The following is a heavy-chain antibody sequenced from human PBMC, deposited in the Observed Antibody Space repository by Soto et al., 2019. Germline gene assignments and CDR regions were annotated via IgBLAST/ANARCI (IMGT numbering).Heavy chain of an antibody. CDR2: IWYDGGNK. D-gene: IGHD2-8*02. J-gene: IGHJ4*02. Sequence: PGGSLRLSCAASGFTFSNYGMHWVRQAPGKGLEWVAFIWYDGGNKYYAESVKGRFTISRDNSKNTLYLQMNSLRAEDTAVYYCARDGDVNTGFGKDYWGQGTLVTVPS. V-gene: IGHV3-33*01. CDR1: GFTFSNYG. CDR3: ARDGDVNTGFGKDY.